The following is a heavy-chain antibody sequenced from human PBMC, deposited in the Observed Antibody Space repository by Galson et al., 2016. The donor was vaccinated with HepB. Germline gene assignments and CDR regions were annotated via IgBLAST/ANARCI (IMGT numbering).Heavy chain of an antibody. CDR3: AREFRDTISGVPSRVDV. CDR2: LYADGKT. Sequence: CAASGFSVSSDYMSWVRQAPGKGLEWISVLYADGKTRYADSVKGRLTISRDTSKNILFLDMNGLRVEDTAVYYCAREFRDTISGVPSRVDVWGKGTTVIVSS. D-gene: IGHD3-3*01. CDR1: GFSVSSDY. J-gene: IGHJ6*04. V-gene: IGHV3-53*01.